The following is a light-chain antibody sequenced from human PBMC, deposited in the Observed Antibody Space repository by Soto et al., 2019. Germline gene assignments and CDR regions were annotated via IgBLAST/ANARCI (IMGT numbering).Light chain of an antibody. CDR1: SSDVGAYNY. Sequence: QSALTQPPSASGSPGQSVTISCTGTSSDVGAYNYVSWYQQYPGKAPKLMIYEVSKRPSGVPDRFSGSKSGKTASLTVSGLQPEVEADYYCTSYAGSDIWVFGGGTKLTVL. V-gene: IGLV2-8*01. CDR2: EVS. J-gene: IGLJ3*02. CDR3: TSYAGSDIWV.